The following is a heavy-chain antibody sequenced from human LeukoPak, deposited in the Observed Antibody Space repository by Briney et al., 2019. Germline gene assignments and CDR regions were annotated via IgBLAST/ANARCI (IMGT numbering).Heavy chain of an antibody. D-gene: IGHD3/OR15-3a*01. J-gene: IGHJ4*02. CDR1: GFTFSSYS. CDR3: ARQTGSGLFILP. Sequence: GSLRLSCAASGFTFSSYSMNWVRQAPGKGLEWIGYIYYSGSTNYNPSLKSRVTISVDTSKNQFSLKLSSVTAADTAVYYCARQTGSGLFILPGGQGTWSPSPQ. V-gene: IGHV4-59*08. CDR2: IYYSGST.